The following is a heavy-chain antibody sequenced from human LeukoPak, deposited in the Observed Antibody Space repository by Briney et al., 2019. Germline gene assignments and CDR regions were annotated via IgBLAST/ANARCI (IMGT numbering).Heavy chain of an antibody. D-gene: IGHD3-22*01. CDR1: GFSVGDKY. J-gene: IGHJ4*02. CDR2: IYSGTTT. Sequence: GGSLRLSCAPSGFSVGDKYMAWVRQAPGKGLEWVSVIYSGTTTYYADSVKGRFTISRDNSKNTLYLQMNSLRAEDTAVYYCAKDSSGYYSFDYWGQGTLVTVSS. CDR3: AKDSSGYYSFDY. V-gene: IGHV3-53*01.